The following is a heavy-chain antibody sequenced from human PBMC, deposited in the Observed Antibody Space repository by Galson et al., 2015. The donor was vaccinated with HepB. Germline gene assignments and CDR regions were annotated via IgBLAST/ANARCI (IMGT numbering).Heavy chain of an antibody. V-gene: IGHV3-30*04. D-gene: IGHD6-13*01. J-gene: IGHJ5*02. CDR2: ISYDGSNK. CDR3: ARAVGIAAAGTRWFDP. CDR1: GFTFSSYA. Sequence: SLRLSCAASGFTFSSYAMHWVRQAPGKGLEWVAVISYDGSNKYYADSVKGRFTISRDNSKNTLYLQMNSLRAEDTAVYYCARAVGIAAAGTRWFDPWGQRTLVTVSS.